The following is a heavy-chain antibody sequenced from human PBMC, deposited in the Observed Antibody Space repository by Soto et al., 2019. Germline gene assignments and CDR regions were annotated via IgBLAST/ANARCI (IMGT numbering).Heavy chain of an antibody. CDR3: AADATAWQQMVPSDY. D-gene: IGHD2-8*01. CDR1: GFTFTSSA. Sequence: ASVKVSCKASGFTFTSSAFQWVRQARGQRLEWIGWIAVGSGYTNYTQRFQDRVTLTRDMSTATTYMELSRLTSEDTAIYYCAADATAWQQMVPSDYWGQGTLVTVSS. V-gene: IGHV1-58*01. J-gene: IGHJ4*02. CDR2: IAVGSGYT.